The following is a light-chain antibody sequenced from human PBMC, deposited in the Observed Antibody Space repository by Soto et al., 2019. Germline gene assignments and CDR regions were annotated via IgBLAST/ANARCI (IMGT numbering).Light chain of an antibody. J-gene: IGKJ1*01. CDR3: QQRSNRPWT. Sequence: EIVLTQSPATLSLSPGERATLSCRASQSVSNFLAWYQQKPGQAPRLLISDASNRATGIPARFSGSGSGTDFSLPISSLEPEDFAVYYCQQRSNRPWTFGQGTKVEIK. CDR1: QSVSNF. V-gene: IGKV3-11*01. CDR2: DAS.